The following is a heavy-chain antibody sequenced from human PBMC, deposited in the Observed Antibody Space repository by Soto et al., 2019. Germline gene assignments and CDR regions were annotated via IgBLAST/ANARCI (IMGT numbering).Heavy chain of an antibody. V-gene: IGHV3-23*01. CDR3: AKDSSTTVTTGSYYYGMDV. CDR1: GFTFSSYA. D-gene: IGHD4-17*01. CDR2: ISGSGGST. J-gene: IGHJ6*02. Sequence: GRSLRLSCAASGFTFSSYAMSWVRQAPGKGLEWVSAISGSGGSTYYADSVKGRFTISRDNSKNTLYLQMNSLRAEDTAVYYCAKDSSTTVTTGSYYYGMDVWGQGTTVTVSS.